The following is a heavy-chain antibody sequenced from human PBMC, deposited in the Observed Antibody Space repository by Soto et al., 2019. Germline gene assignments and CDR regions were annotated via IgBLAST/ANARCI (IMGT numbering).Heavy chain of an antibody. Sequence: QVQLQESGPGLVKPSETLSFTCNVSGGSISSGGYYWSWIRQLPGKGLEWIGYIYHRGGTYYNPALKRPMTISVDTSKNQFSLKMTSVTAADTAVYFCARAPGGMMNALRYYYGLDVWGQGTTVTVSS. J-gene: IGHJ6*02. CDR3: ARAPGGMMNALRYYYGLDV. CDR2: IYHRGGT. D-gene: IGHD2-8*01. V-gene: IGHV4-31*02. CDR1: GGSISSGGYY.